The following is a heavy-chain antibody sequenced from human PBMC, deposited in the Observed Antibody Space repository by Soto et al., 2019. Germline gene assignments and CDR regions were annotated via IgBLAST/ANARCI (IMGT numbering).Heavy chain of an antibody. CDR3: AREGRADYYYYGMDV. V-gene: IGHV3-53*04. CDR2: IYSGGST. J-gene: IGHJ6*02. Sequence: EVQLVESGGGLVQPGGSLRLSCAASGFTVSSNYMSWVRQAPGKGLEWVSVIYSGGSTYYADSVKGRLTISRHNSKNTLYLQMNSLRAEDTAVYYCAREGRADYYYYGMDVWGQGTTVTVSS. CDR1: GFTVSSNY.